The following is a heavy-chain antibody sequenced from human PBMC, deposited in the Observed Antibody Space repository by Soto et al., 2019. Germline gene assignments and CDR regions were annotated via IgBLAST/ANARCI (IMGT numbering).Heavy chain of an antibody. CDR2: IRSKANSYAT. CDR3: LVGATRRGYYYYGMDV. CDR1: GFTFSGSA. J-gene: IGHJ6*02. Sequence: GVSLRLSCAASGFTFSGSAMHWVRQASGKGLEWVGRIRSKANSYATAYAASVKGRFTISRDDSKNTASLQMNSLKTEDTAVYYCLVGATRRGYYYYGMDVWGQGTTVTVSS. V-gene: IGHV3-73*01. D-gene: IGHD1-26*01.